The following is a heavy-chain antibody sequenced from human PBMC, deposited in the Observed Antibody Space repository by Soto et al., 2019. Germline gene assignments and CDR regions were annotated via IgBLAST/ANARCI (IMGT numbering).Heavy chain of an antibody. CDR2: IIPIFGTA. Sequence: SVKVSCKASGGTFSSYAISWVRQAPGQGLEWMGGIIPIFGTANYAQKFQGRVTITADESTSTAYMELSSLRSEDTAVYYCASGRPTYYYDSSAPGDYYHGMDVWGQRTTVTVSS. D-gene: IGHD3-22*01. CDR3: ASGRPTYYYDSSAPGDYYHGMDV. V-gene: IGHV1-69*13. J-gene: IGHJ6*02. CDR1: GGTFSSYA.